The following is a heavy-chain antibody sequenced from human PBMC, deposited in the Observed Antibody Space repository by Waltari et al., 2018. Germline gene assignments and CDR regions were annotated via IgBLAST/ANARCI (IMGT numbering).Heavy chain of an antibody. Sequence: QVQLQESGPGLVKPSQTLSLTCTVPGGSISSGDYYWSWIRQPPGTVMEWIGYISYTGTTHYSPSLRSRVIMSIDTSKTQFSLKLSSVTAADTALYFCARGITVAALDTWGQGTLVTVSS. CDR1: GGSISSGDYY. J-gene: IGHJ5*02. CDR2: ISYTGTT. CDR3: ARGITVAALDT. V-gene: IGHV4-30-4*08. D-gene: IGHD2-15*01.